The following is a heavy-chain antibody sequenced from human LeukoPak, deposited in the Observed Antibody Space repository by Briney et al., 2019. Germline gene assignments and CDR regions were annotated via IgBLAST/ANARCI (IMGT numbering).Heavy chain of an antibody. CDR1: GDSVSSNSAA. Sequence: SQTLSLTCAISGDSVSSNSAARNWIKQYPSRGLEWMGRTYYRSKWYSGYAVSVKSRITISPDTSKNQFSLQLNSVTPEDTAVYYCASLSIVGATGAPNWGQGTLVTVSS. CDR2: TYYRSKWYS. J-gene: IGHJ4*02. D-gene: IGHD1-26*01. CDR3: ASLSIVGATGAPN. V-gene: IGHV6-1*01.